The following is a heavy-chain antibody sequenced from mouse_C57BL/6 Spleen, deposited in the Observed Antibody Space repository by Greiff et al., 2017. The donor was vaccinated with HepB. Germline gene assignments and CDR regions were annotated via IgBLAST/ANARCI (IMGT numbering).Heavy chain of an antibody. V-gene: IGHV3-6*01. CDR1: GYSITSGYY. D-gene: IGHD1-1*01. Sequence: EVKLQESGPGLVKPSQSLSLTCSVTGYSITSGYYWNWIRQFPGNKLEWMGYISYDGSNNYNPSLKNRISITRDTSKNQFFLKLNSVTTEDTATYYCAREGRLGYFDVWGTGTTVTVSS. CDR2: ISYDGSN. CDR3: AREGRLGYFDV. J-gene: IGHJ1*03.